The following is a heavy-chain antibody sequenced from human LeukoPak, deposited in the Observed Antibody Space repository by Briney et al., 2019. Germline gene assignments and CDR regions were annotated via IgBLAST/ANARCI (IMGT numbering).Heavy chain of an antibody. CDR1: GFTFSSYA. CDR3: AKGREGSWYAFDY. D-gene: IGHD6-13*01. V-gene: IGHV3-23*01. J-gene: IGHJ4*02. CDR2: ISGTGGST. Sequence: PGGSLRLSCAASGFTFSSYAMSWVRQAPGKGLEGVSAISGTGGSTYYADSVKGRFTISRDNSKNTLYLQMNSLRAEDTAVYYCAKGREGSWYAFDYWGQGTLVTVSS.